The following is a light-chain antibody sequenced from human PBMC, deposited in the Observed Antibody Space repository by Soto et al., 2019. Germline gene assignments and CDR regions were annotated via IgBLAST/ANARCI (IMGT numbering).Light chain of an antibody. CDR2: AAS. J-gene: IGKJ1*01. Sequence: DIQMTQSQSSLSASVGDRVTITCRASQSISSYLNWYQQKPGKAPKLLIYAASSLQSGVPSRFSGSGSGTDFTLTISSLQPEDFATYYCQQSYISWTFGQGTKVDIK. CDR3: QQSYISWT. V-gene: IGKV1-39*01. CDR1: QSISSY.